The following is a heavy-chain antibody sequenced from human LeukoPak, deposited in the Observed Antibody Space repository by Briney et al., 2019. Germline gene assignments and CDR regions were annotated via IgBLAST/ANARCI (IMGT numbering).Heavy chain of an antibody. V-gene: IGHV4-39*06. CDR2: IYYIGST. CDR3: ARDEYGDFQGFDY. J-gene: IGHJ4*02. D-gene: IGHD4-17*01. Sequence: SETLSLTCTVSGGSISSSSYYWGWIRQPPGKGLEWIGSIYYIGSTYYNPSLKSRVTISVDTSKSQFALKVTSVTAADTAVYYCARDEYGDFQGFDYWGQGTRVTVSS. CDR1: GGSISSSSYY.